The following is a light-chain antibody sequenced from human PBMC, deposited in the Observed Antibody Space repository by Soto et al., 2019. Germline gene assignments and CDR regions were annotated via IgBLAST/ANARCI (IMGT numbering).Light chain of an antibody. V-gene: IGLV2-8*01. CDR2: EVS. CDR1: SSDVGGYNY. Sequence: QSVLTQPPSASGSPGQSVTISCTGTSSDVGGYNYVSWYQQHPGKAPKLMIYEVSKRPSGVPDRFSGSKSGNTASLTVSGFQAEDEADYYCSSYAGSNKSLVFGTGTKVTVL. CDR3: SSYAGSNKSLV. J-gene: IGLJ1*01.